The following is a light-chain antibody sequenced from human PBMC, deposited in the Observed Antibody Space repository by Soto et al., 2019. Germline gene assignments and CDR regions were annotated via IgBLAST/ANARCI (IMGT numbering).Light chain of an antibody. CDR3: SSSTSSNSVV. CDR1: SSDIGTYIY. V-gene: IGLV2-14*01. Sequence: QSALTQPASVSGSPGQSITISCTGTSSDIGTYIYVSWYLQHQGKAPKLLIYEVGNRPSGVSNRFSGSKSGNTASLTISGLQAEDEADYYCSSSTSSNSVVFGGGTKVTVL. J-gene: IGLJ2*01. CDR2: EVG.